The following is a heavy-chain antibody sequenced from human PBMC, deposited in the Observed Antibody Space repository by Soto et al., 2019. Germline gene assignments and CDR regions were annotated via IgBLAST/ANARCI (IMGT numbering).Heavy chain of an antibody. D-gene: IGHD3-16*01. CDR1: AYTFTSYG. Sequence: QVQLVQSGSEVNMPGASVRVSCKASAYTFTSYGISWVRQAPGQGLEWMGWITPYNGNTNYAQSLQGRVTMTTDTSTSTAYMELRSLTADDTAVYYCARGPRSFTITFGDFLDYWGQGTLVTVSS. V-gene: IGHV1-18*01. CDR3: ARGPRSFTITFGDFLDY. J-gene: IGHJ4*02. CDR2: ITPYNGNT.